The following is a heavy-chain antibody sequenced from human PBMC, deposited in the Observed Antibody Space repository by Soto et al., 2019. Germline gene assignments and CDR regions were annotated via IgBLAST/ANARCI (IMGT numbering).Heavy chain of an antibody. CDR2: TYYRSKWYN. V-gene: IGHV6-1*01. CDR1: GDSVSSNSAA. D-gene: IGHD6-19*01. CDR3: ARETYSSGWDSGSMAYYGMDV. Sequence: SQTLSLTCAISGDSVSSNSAAWNLISQSPSRGLEWLGRTYYRSKWYNDYAVSVKSRITINPDTSKNQFSLQLNSVTPEDTAVYYCARETYSSGWDSGSMAYYGMDVWGQGTRVTVSS. J-gene: IGHJ6*02.